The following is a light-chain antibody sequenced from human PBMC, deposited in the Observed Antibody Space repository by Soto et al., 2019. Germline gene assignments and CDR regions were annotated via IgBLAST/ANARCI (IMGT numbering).Light chain of an antibody. J-gene: IGKJ1*01. Sequence: EIVLTQSPGTLSLSPGERATLSCRASQSVSSSSLAWYQQKRGQAPRLLIHDASSRATGIPDRFSGSGSGTDFTLTIIRLEPEDFAVYYCQQYGGSPRTFGQGTKVEVK. V-gene: IGKV3-20*01. CDR3: QQYGGSPRT. CDR1: QSVSSSS. CDR2: DAS.